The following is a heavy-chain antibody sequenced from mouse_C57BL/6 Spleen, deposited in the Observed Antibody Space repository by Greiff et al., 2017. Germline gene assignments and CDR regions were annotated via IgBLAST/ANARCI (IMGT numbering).Heavy chain of an antibody. D-gene: IGHD1-1*02. Sequence: EVHLVESGGGLVKPGGSLKLSCAASGFTFSSYAMSWVRQTPEKRLEWVATISDGGSYTYYPDNVKGRFTISRDNAKNNLYLQMSHLKSEDTAMYYCARDLYGYYAMDYWGQGTSVTVSS. CDR1: GFTFSSYA. J-gene: IGHJ4*01. CDR2: ISDGGSYT. V-gene: IGHV5-4*01. CDR3: ARDLYGYYAMDY.